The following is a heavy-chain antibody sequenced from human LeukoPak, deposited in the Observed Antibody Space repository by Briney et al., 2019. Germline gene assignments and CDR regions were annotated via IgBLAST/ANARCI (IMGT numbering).Heavy chain of an antibody. CDR2: ISGSGGST. CDR3: AKELGSILYTAKPDDALDI. CDR1: GFTFSSYA. V-gene: IGHV3-23*01. D-gene: IGHD7-27*01. J-gene: IGHJ3*02. Sequence: GGSLRLSCAASGFTFSSYAMSWVRQAPGKGLEWVSAISGSGGSTYYADSVKGRFTISRDNSKNTLYLQMNSLRAEDTAVYYCAKELGSILYTAKPDDALDIWGQGTMATVSS.